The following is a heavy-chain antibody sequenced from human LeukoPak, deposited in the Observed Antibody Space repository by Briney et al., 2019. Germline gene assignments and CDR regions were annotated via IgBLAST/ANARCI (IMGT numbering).Heavy chain of an antibody. D-gene: IGHD5-18*01. CDR1: GGTFSSYA. J-gene: IGHJ3*02. V-gene: IGHV1-69*13. CDR2: IIPIFGTA. Sequence: GASVEVSCKASGGTFSSYAISWVRQAPGQGLEWMGGIIPIFGTANYAQKFQGRVTITADESTSTAYMELSSLRSEDTAVYYCARVGMVHKYSYGPGAFDIWGQGTMVTVSS. CDR3: ARVGMVHKYSYGPGAFDI.